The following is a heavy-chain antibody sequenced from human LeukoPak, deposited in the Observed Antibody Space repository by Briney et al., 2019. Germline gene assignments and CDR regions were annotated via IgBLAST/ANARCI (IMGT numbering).Heavy chain of an antibody. J-gene: IGHJ1*01. CDR3: ARAGSSSWFPHGEYFQH. V-gene: IGHV1-3*01. D-gene: IGHD6-13*01. Sequence: ASVKVSCKASGYTFTSYAMHWVRQAPGQRLEWMGWINAGNGNTKYSQKFQGRVTITRDTSASTAYVELSSLRSEDTAVYYCARAGSSSWFPHGEYFQHWGQGTLVTVSS. CDR1: GYTFTSYA. CDR2: INAGNGNT.